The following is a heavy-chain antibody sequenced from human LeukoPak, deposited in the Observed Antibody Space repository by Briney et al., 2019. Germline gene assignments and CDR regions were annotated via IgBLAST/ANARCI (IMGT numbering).Heavy chain of an antibody. J-gene: IGHJ3*02. CDR1: GCTFIDYY. Sequence: ASVKVSCKTAGCTFIDYYLHWIRQAPGQGLEWVGWINPNSGDTDYAQKFQGRVTMTRDTSTSTVYMELSSLRSEDTAVYYCARDRGLHAFDIWGQGTMVTVSS. CDR3: ARDRGLHAFDI. V-gene: IGHV1-2*02. CDR2: INPNSGDT. D-gene: IGHD3-10*01.